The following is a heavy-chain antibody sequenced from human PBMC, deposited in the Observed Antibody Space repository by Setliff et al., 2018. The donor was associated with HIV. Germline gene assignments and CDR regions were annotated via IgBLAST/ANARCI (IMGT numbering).Heavy chain of an antibody. D-gene: IGHD1-1*01. Sequence: PGGSLRLSCSASGFTFSSYSMNWVRQAPGKGLEWVSSISSSSSYIYYADSVKGRFTISRDNPKNTLYLQVNSLRPEDTAVYHCASARIPTGGTSTSFDYWGQGTLVTVSS. V-gene: IGHV3-21*01. CDR1: GFTFSSYS. CDR3: ASARIPTGGTSTSFDY. J-gene: IGHJ4*02. CDR2: ISSSSSYI.